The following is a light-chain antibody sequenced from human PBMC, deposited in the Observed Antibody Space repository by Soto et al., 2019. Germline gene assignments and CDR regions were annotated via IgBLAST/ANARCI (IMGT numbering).Light chain of an antibody. CDR2: GAS. Sequence: EIVLTQSPGTLPLSPGERATLSCRASQSVSNNYLAWYQQKPGQAPRLLIYGASNRATGIPDRFSGSGSGTDVTLTIRRLEPEDFAVYYCQQYGSSGTFGQGIKVDIK. J-gene: IGKJ1*01. CDR3: QQYGSSGT. V-gene: IGKV3-20*01. CDR1: QSVSNNY.